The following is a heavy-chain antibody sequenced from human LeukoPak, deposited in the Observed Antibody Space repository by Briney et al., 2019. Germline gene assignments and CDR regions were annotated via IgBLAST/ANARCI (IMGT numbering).Heavy chain of an antibody. CDR2: INPSGGST. Sequence: GASVKVSRKASGYTFTSYYMHWVRQAPGQGLEWMGIINPSGGSTSYAQKFQGRVTMTRDTSTSTVYMELSSLRSEDTAVYYCARDAGGPSYYYGMDVWGKGTTVTVSS. J-gene: IGHJ6*04. D-gene: IGHD2-15*01. CDR3: ARDAGGPSYYYGMDV. CDR1: GYTFTSYY. V-gene: IGHV1-46*01.